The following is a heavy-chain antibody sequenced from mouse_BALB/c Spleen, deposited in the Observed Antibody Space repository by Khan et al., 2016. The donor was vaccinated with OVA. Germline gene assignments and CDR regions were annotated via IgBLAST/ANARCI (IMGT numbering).Heavy chain of an antibody. D-gene: IGHD1-1*01. V-gene: IGHV1S135*01. J-gene: IGHJ3*01. CDR2: IDPFNGGT. CDR1: GYSFTSYY. Sequence: EVQLQGSGPELMRPGSSVNISCKASGYSFTSYYIHWVKQSHGKSLEWIGYIDPFNGGTDYNQKFKGKATLTVDKSSNTAYMHLSSLTSEDSAVYCCARGTYYYWGQGTLVTVS. CDR3: ARGTYYY.